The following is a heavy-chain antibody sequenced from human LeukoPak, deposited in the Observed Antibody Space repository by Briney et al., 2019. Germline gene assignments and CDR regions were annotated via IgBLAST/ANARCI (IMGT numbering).Heavy chain of an antibody. V-gene: IGHV5-51*01. Sequence: GESLKISCKGSGYSFSTYWIGWVRQMPGKGLECVAIIYPGDSDTRYNPSFQGQVTTSADKSINTVYLQWTSLKASDTAMYYCARHARYGDFTVNDAFHIWGQGTMVTVSS. D-gene: IGHD4-17*01. CDR3: ARHARYGDFTVNDAFHI. CDR1: GYSFSTYW. CDR2: IYPGDSDT. J-gene: IGHJ3*02.